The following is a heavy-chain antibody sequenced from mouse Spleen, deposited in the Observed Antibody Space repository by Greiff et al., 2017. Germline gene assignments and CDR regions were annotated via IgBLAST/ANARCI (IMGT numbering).Heavy chain of an antibody. CDR3: ARGEPYYFDY. Sequence: EVQLVESGGGLVQPGGSLRLSCATSGFTFTDYYMSWVRQPPGKALEWLGFIRNKANGYTTEYSASVKGRFTISRDNSQSILYLQMNTLRAEDSATYYCARGEPYYFDYWGQGTTLTVSS. CDR2: IRNKANGYTT. J-gene: IGHJ2*01. V-gene: IGHV7-3*02. CDR1: GFTFTDYY.